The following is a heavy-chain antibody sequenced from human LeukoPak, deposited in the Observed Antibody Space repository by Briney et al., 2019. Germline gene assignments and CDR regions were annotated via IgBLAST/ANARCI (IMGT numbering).Heavy chain of an antibody. D-gene: IGHD4-17*01. Sequence: KPSETLSLTCTVSGGSISSYYWSWTRQPPGKGLEWIGYIYYSGSTNYNPSLKSRVTISADTSKNQFSLKLSSVTAADTAVYYCARGYGDYVEQIDWGQGTLVTVSS. J-gene: IGHJ4*02. CDR3: ARGYGDYVEQID. CDR1: GGSISSYY. V-gene: IGHV4-59*01. CDR2: IYYSGST.